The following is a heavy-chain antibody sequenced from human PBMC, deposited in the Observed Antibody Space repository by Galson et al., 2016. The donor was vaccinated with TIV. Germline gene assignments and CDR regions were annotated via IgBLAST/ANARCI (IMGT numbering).Heavy chain of an antibody. J-gene: IGHJ5*02. CDR1: GGSISSTSYY. CDR2: IYYSGSA. D-gene: IGHD2-2*01. CDR3: ATYCSSTTCLFDP. Sequence: ATLSLTCTVSGGSISSTSYYWGWIRQPPGKGLEWIGNIYYSGSAYYNPSLKSRVTISVDTSKNQFSLKLSSVTAADTAVYSCATYCSSTTCLFDPWGQGTLVTVSS. V-gene: IGHV4-39*01.